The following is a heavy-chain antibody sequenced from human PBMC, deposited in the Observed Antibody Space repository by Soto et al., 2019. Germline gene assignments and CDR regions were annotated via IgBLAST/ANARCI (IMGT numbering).Heavy chain of an antibody. D-gene: IGHD5-12*01. J-gene: IGHJ4*02. CDR2: VSYSGST. CDR1: GDSISSSDYY. Sequence: QVQLQESGPGLVKPSQTLSLSCTVSGDSISSSDYYWSWIRQPPGEGLEWIGYVSYSGSTSYTPSLKSRDSMSVDTSKNQFSLRLNSVTTADTAVYYCASVKSIEATYFDYWGQGTLVTVSS. CDR3: ASVKSIEATYFDY. V-gene: IGHV4-30-4*01.